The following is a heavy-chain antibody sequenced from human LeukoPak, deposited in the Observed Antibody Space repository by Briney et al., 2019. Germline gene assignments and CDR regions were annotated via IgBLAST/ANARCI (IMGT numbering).Heavy chain of an antibody. V-gene: IGHV4-30-4*08. J-gene: IGHJ6*03. D-gene: IGHD6-13*01. CDR2: IYYSGST. CDR1: GYSISSGDYY. CDR3: AREGSSWQYYYYYMDV. Sequence: SETLSLTCAVSGYSISSGDYYWSWIRQPPGKGLEWIGYIYYSGSTYYNPSLKSRVTISVDTSKNQFSLKLSSVTAADTAVYYCAREGSSWQYYYYYMDVWGKGTTVTVSS.